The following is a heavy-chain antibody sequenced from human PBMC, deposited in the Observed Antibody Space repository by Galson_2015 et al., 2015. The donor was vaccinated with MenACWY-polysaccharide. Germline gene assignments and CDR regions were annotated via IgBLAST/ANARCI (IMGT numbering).Heavy chain of an antibody. Sequence: SETLSLTCTVSGGSIYNPCWSWIRQPPNKGLEWIGYICDSGTTNHNPSLKSRVTISVDTSKNQFSLKLNSVTAADTAVYYCARSVVPDADYYMDVWGKGTTVTVSS. CDR1: GGSIYNPC. V-gene: IGHV4-59*11. D-gene: IGHD2-2*01. CDR2: ICDSGTT. J-gene: IGHJ6*03. CDR3: ARSVVPDADYYMDV.